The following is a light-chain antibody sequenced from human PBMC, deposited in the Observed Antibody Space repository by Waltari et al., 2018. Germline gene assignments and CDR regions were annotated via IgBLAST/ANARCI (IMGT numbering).Light chain of an antibody. CDR1: SDYIGSYSY. V-gene: IGLV2-14*03. CDR2: DLT. CDR3: SAYTSRGTLK. J-gene: IGLJ2*01. Sequence: QSALTQPASVSGSPGQSITISCTGTSDYIGSYSYVTWYHQRPGKVPKLIIYDLTERRSGVSKRCSGSKSGSTASLTVAGLQAEDEGLFYCSAYTSRGTLKFGGGTRVTVL.